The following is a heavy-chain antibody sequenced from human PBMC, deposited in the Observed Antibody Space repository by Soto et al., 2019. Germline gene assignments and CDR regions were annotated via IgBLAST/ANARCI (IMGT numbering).Heavy chain of an antibody. Sequence: PSETLSLTCTVSGGSISSGDYYWNWIRQPPGKGLEWIGNIYYRGNTDCNTSLKSRVTISVDTSKKQFTLNQSSATAEETTEQNCAGQPTAGSFYDLGSYYYYYGMDVWGQGTTVS. D-gene: IGHD3-16*01. CDR3: AGQPTAGSFYDLGSYYYYYGMDV. CDR1: GGSISSGDYY. J-gene: IGHJ6*02. CDR2: IYYRGNT. V-gene: IGHV4-30-4*01.